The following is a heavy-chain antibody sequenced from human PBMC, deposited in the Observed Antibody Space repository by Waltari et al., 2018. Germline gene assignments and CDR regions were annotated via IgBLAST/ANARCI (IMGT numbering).Heavy chain of an antibody. D-gene: IGHD1-7*01. V-gene: IGHV3-7*01. CDR1: GFTFSDYW. CDR2: IKTDGREE. J-gene: IGHJ4*02. CDR3: ARDGDRNYDY. Sequence: EVQLVESGGGLVQPGGSLRLSCSTSGFTFSDYWRTWVRQAPGKGLEWVGNIKTDGREEYYTDSVKGRFIISRDNAKNSLFLQMDSLRVEDTAVYYCARDGDRNYDYWGQGTLVTVSS.